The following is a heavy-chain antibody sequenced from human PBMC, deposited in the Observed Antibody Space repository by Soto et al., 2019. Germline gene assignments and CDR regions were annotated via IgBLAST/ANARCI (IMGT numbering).Heavy chain of an antibody. D-gene: IGHD2-15*01. J-gene: IGHJ4*02. Sequence: EVQLVESGGGLVQPGGSLRLSCAASGFTFSSYWMHWVRQAPGKGLLWVSRINSDGSTTNYADSVKGRFTISRDNAKNTLYLQMNSRRAEDTGVYHCARDVGRDGQGRWGQGTLVTVSS. CDR1: GFTFSSYW. CDR2: INSDGSTT. V-gene: IGHV3-74*01. CDR3: ARDVGRDGQGR.